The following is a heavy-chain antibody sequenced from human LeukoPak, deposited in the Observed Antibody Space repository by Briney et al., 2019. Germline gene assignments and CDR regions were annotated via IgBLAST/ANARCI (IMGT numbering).Heavy chain of an antibody. J-gene: IGHJ4*02. Sequence: PGGSLRLSCAASGFTFSSYWMSWVRQAPGKGLEWVANINQDGSEKYYVDSVKGRFTISRGNAENSLYLQMNSLRAEDTAVYYCARAPEGSGSSYYFDYWGQGTLVTVSS. CDR2: INQDGSEK. V-gene: IGHV3-7*01. CDR1: GFTFSSYW. CDR3: ARAPEGSGSSYYFDY. D-gene: IGHD3-10*01.